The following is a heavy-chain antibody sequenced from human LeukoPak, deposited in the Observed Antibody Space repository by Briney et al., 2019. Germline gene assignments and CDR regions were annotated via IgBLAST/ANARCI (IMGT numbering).Heavy chain of an antibody. D-gene: IGHD3-22*01. Sequence: ASVKVCCKASGYTFSSYGISWVRQAPGQGLEWMGWISAYNGNTNYAQKLQGRVTMTTDTSTSTAYMELRSLRSDDTAVYYCARVDSSGYYDYWGQGTLVTVSS. V-gene: IGHV1-18*01. CDR1: GYTFSSYG. CDR3: ARVDSSGYYDY. J-gene: IGHJ4*02. CDR2: ISAYNGNT.